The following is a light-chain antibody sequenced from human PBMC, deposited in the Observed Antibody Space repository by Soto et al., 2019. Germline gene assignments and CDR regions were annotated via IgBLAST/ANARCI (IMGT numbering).Light chain of an antibody. V-gene: IGLV2-14*01. CDR3: SSYTTSSTRV. Sequence: QSALTQPASVSGSPGQSMATSCTGSSSDVGIYNYVSWYQQHPGKVPKPIIYEVTNRPSGVSNRFSGSKSGNTASLTISGLQAEDEADYYCSSYTTSSTRVFGTGTKVTVL. J-gene: IGLJ1*01. CDR1: SSDVGIYNY. CDR2: EVT.